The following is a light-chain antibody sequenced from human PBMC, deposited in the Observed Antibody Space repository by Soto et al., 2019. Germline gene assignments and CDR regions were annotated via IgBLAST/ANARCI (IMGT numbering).Light chain of an antibody. V-gene: IGKV3-11*01. CDR2: DIY. Sequence: EIVLTQSPATLSLSPGESATLSCRASQSVPRHFAWYQQRPGQAPRLLIYDIYYRDTGIPARFSGSGSGTDFTLTISSLEPEDAALYDCHDRSHWPRCTFGQGTKLEIK. CDR3: HDRSHWPRCT. J-gene: IGKJ2*02. CDR1: QSVPRH.